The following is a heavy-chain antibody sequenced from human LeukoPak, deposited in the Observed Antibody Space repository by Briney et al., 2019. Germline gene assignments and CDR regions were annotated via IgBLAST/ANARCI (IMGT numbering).Heavy chain of an antibody. CDR1: GGSISSGSYY. CDR3: ARGLRGFDY. D-gene: IGHD2-21*01. V-gene: IGHV4-61*02. CDR2: IYTSGST. J-gene: IGHJ4*02. Sequence: SETLSLTCTVSGGSISSGSYYWSWIRQPAGKGLEFIGRIYTSGSTNYNPSLKSRVTISVDTSKNQFSLKLSSVTAADTAVYYCARGLRGFDYWGQGTLVTVSS.